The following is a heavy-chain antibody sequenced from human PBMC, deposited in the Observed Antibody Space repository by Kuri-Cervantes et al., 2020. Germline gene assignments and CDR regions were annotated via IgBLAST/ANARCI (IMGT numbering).Heavy chain of an antibody. Sequence: ETLSLTCVASGFTFNSFAMNWVRQAPGKGLEWVSTISGSGRSTYNADSVKGRFTISRDNSKNTLFLQMNSLRAEDTAVYYCAKALGYCSGTNCRGSENWFDLWGQGTLVTVSS. J-gene: IGHJ5*02. D-gene: IGHD2-2*01. CDR2: ISGSGRST. CDR3: AKALGYCSGTNCRGSENWFDL. V-gene: IGHV3-23*01. CDR1: GFTFNSFA.